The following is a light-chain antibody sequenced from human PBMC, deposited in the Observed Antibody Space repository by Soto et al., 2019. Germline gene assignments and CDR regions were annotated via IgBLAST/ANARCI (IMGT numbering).Light chain of an antibody. Sequence: QSALTQPASVSGSPGQSITISCTGTSSDVGGYNYVSWYQQHPGKAPKLMIYDVSNRPSGVSNRFSGSKSGNTASLTISGLQDDDEADYYCSSYTSSSNLYVFGTGTKVTVL. J-gene: IGLJ1*01. CDR1: SSDVGGYNY. CDR3: SSYTSSSNLYV. CDR2: DVS. V-gene: IGLV2-14*01.